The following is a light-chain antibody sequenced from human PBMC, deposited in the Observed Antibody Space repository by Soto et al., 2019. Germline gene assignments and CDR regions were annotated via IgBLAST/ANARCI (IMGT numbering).Light chain of an antibody. CDR3: SSYTSSSTLGYV. CDR2: DVS. CDR1: SSDVGGYNY. Sequence: QSVLTQPASVSGSPGQSITISCTGTSSDVGGYNYVSWYQQHPGKAPKLMIYDVSNRPSGVSNRFSGSKSGNTASLTISGXXXXDEADYYCSSYTSSSTLGYVFGTGTKLTVL. V-gene: IGLV2-14*01. J-gene: IGLJ1*01.